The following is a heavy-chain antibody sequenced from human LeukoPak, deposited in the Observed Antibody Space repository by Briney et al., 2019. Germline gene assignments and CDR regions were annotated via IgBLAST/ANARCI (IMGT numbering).Heavy chain of an antibody. Sequence: GGSLRLSCAASGFTFSSYAMHWVRQAPGKGLEWVAVISYDGSNKYYADSVKGRFTISRDNSKNTLYLQMNSLRAEDTAVYYCARDPGFCSSTSCFNWFDPWGQGTLVTVSS. CDR1: GFTFSSYA. D-gene: IGHD2-2*01. CDR3: ARDPGFCSSTSCFNWFDP. CDR2: ISYDGSNK. V-gene: IGHV3-30-3*01. J-gene: IGHJ5*02.